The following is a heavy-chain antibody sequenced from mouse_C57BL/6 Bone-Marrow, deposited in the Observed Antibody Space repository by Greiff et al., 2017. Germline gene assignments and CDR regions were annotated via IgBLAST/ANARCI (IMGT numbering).Heavy chain of an antibody. CDR1: GYTFTSYT. D-gene: IGHD2-2*01. CDR3: ARGLWLRRYFDV. V-gene: IGHV1-4*01. CDR2: INPSSGYT. Sequence: QVQLQQSGAELARPGASVKMSCKASGYTFTSYTMHWVKQRPGQGLEWIGYINPSSGYTKYNQKFKDKATLTADKSSSTAYMQLSSLTSEDSAVCYCARGLWLRRYFDVWGTGTTVTVSS. J-gene: IGHJ1*03.